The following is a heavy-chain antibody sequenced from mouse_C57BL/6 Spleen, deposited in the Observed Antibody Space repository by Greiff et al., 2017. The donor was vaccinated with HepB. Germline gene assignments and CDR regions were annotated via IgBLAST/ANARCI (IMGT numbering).Heavy chain of an antibody. CDR2: IDPSDSYT. D-gene: IGHD2-5*01. J-gene: IGHJ2*01. CDR3: ARQGSYYSNYGY. V-gene: IGHV1-50*01. Sequence: QVQLKESGAELVKPGASVKLSCKASGYTFTSYWMRWVKQRPGQGLEWIGEIDPSDSYTNYNQKFKGKATLTVDTSSSTAYMQLSSLTSEDSAVYYCARQGSYYSNYGYWGQGTTLTVSS. CDR1: GYTFTSYW.